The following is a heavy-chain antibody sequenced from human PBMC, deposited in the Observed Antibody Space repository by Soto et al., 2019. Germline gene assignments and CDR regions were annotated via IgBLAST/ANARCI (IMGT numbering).Heavy chain of an antibody. CDR2: IYYSEST. Sequence: QVQLQESGPGLVKPSQTLSLTCTVSGGSISSGGYYWSWIRQHPGKGLEWIGYIYYSESTYYNPSLKSRVTISVDTSKNQFSLKLSSVTAADTAVYYCARDSHGDYFGGWFDPWGQGTLVTVSS. D-gene: IGHD4-17*01. J-gene: IGHJ5*02. CDR3: ARDSHGDYFGGWFDP. V-gene: IGHV4-31*03. CDR1: GGSISSGGYY.